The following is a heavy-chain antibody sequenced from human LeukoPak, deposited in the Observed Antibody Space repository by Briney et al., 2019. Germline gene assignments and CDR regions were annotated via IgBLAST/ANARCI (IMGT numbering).Heavy chain of an antibody. J-gene: IGHJ1*01. CDR1: GGSISSGGYY. V-gene: IGHV4-31*03. Sequence: SETLSLTCTVSGGSISSGGYYWSWIRQHPGKGLEWIGYIYYSGSTYYNPSLKSRVTISVDTSKNQFSLKLSSVTAADTAVYYCARDSSGYYDSSGYYYPGGYFQHWGQGTLVTVSS. CDR3: ARDSSGYYDSSGYYYPGGYFQH. CDR2: IYYSGST. D-gene: IGHD3-22*01.